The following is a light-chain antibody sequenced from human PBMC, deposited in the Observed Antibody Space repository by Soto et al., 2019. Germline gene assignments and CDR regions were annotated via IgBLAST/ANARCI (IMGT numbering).Light chain of an antibody. Sequence: QSALTQPPSASGSPGQSVTISCTGTSSDVGGYNYVSWYQQHPGKAPKLMIYEVTKRPSGVPDGFSGSKSGNTASLTVSGFQAEDEADYYCSSYAGSRYVFGTGTKVTVL. V-gene: IGLV2-8*01. J-gene: IGLJ1*01. CDR1: SSDVGGYNY. CDR3: SSYAGSRYV. CDR2: EVT.